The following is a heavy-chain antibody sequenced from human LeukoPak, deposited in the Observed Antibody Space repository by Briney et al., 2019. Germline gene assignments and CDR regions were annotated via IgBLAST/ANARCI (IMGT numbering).Heavy chain of an antibody. V-gene: IGHV1-2*06. CDR1: GYTFTGYY. D-gene: IGHD1-26*01. CDR3: ARESHVSREDS. J-gene: IGHJ4*02. Sequence: ASVKVSCKASGYTFTGYYMHWVRQAPGQGLEWMGRINPNSGGTNYAQKFQGRVTVTRDTSISTAYMELSRLRSDDTAVYYCARESHVSREDSWGQGTLVTVSS. CDR2: INPNSGGT.